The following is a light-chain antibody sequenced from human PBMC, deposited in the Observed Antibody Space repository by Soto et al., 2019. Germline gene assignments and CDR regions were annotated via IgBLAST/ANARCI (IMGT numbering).Light chain of an antibody. CDR1: QVITSW. V-gene: IGKV1-12*01. CDR3: QQTSSFPLT. Sequence: DIQMTQSPSSVSASLGYRFTITCRASQVITSWLAWYQQKPGRAPKLLIYAASSLQSGVPSRFSGSGSGRDVTLTISSLQPEDFATYFCQQTSSFPLTFGGGTKVEIK. J-gene: IGKJ4*01. CDR2: AAS.